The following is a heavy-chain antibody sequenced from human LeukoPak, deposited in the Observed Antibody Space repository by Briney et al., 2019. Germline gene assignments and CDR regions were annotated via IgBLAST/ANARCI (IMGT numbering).Heavy chain of an antibody. CDR2: ISSNGGST. V-gene: IGHV3-64*02. CDR1: GFTFSSYA. D-gene: IGHD3-10*01. CDR3: ARVRYYGSGDYYFDY. J-gene: IGHJ4*02. Sequence: GGSPRLSCAASGFTFSSYAMHWVRQAPGKGLEYVSAISSNGGSTYYADSVKGRFIISRDNSKNTLYLQMGSLSAEDMAVYYCARVRYYGSGDYYFDYWGQGTLVTVSS.